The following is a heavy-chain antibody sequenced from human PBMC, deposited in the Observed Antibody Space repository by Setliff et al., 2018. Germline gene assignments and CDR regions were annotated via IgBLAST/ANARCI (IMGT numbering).Heavy chain of an antibody. V-gene: IGHV1-69*05. CDR2: IIPIFGTT. D-gene: IGHD5-12*01. Sequence: SVKVSCKASRGTFSSYGITWVRQASGQGLEWMGGIIPIFGTTDYAQKFQGRVTITTDESTSTAYMEMSSLGSEDTAVYYCARERGDIVSTTSYYYYMDVWGKGTTVTVSS. J-gene: IGHJ6*03. CDR3: ARERGDIVSTTSYYYYMDV. CDR1: RGTFSSYG.